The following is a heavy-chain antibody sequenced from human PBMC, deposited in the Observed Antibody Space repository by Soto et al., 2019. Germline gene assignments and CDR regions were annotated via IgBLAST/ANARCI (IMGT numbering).Heavy chain of an antibody. CDR1: GYTFTSYG. CDR2: ISAYNGNT. Sequence: ASVKVSCKASGYTFTSYGISWVRQAPGQGLEWMGWISAYNGNTNYAQKLQGRVTMTTDTSTSTAYMELRSLRSDDTAVYYCARDRATYYDFWSGYYYYYYGMDVWGQGTTVTVSS. J-gene: IGHJ6*02. D-gene: IGHD3-3*01. V-gene: IGHV1-18*01. CDR3: ARDRATYYDFWSGYYYYYYGMDV.